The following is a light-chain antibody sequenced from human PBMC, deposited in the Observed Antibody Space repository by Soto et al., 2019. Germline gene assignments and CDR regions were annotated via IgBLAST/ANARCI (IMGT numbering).Light chain of an antibody. CDR3: QQRRQWPIT. Sequence: EIVLTQSPATLSLSPGERATLSCRASQSISSYLSWYQQKPGQVPRLLIYDASNRATGIPARFSGSGSETDFTLTISSLEPEDFAVYYCQQRRQWPITFGQGTRLEIK. V-gene: IGKV3-11*01. CDR1: QSISSY. CDR2: DAS. J-gene: IGKJ5*01.